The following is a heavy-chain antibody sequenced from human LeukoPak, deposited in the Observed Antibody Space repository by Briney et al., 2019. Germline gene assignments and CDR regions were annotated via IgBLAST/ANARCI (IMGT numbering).Heavy chain of an antibody. V-gene: IGHV3-33*06. CDR2: IWYDGSNK. CDR1: GFTFSSYG. CDR3: AKVSRGYSGYGAFDY. Sequence: PGRSLRLSCAASGFTFSSYGMHWVRQAPGKGLEWVAVIWYDGSNKYYADSVKGLFTISRDNSKNTLYLQMNSLRAEDTAVYYCAKVSRGYSGYGAFDYWGQGTLVTVSS. D-gene: IGHD5-12*01. J-gene: IGHJ4*02.